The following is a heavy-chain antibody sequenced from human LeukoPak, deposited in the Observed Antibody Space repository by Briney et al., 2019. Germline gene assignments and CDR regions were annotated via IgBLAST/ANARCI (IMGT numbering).Heavy chain of an antibody. J-gene: IGHJ5*02. D-gene: IGHD5-24*01. Sequence: ASVKVSCKASGYTSTGYYMHWVRQAPGQGLEWMGWINPNSGGTNYAQKFQGRVTMTRDTSISTAYMELSRLRSDDTAVYYCARELTLRWRWFDPWGQGTLVTVSS. CDR1: GYTSTGYY. CDR3: ARELTLRWRWFDP. CDR2: INPNSGGT. V-gene: IGHV1-2*02.